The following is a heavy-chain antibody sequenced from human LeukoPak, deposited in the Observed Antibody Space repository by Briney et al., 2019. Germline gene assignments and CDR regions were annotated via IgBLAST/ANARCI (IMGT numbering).Heavy chain of an antibody. CDR3: ATKTRRSYYDSSPDAFDI. CDR1: GYTLTELS. V-gene: IGHV1-24*01. J-gene: IGHJ3*02. CDR2: FDPVDGET. Sequence: ASVKVSCKVSGYTLTELSMHWVRQAPGKGLEWMGGFDPVDGETIYAQKFQGRVTMTEDTSTDTAYMEMSSLSSEETAVYYCATKTRRSYYDSSPDAFDIWGQGTMVTVSS. D-gene: IGHD3-22*01.